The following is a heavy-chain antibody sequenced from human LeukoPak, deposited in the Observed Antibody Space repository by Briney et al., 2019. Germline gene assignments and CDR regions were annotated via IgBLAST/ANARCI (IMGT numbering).Heavy chain of an antibody. CDR1: GYTFTSYG. Sequence: ASVTVSCKASGYTFTSYGISWVRQAPGQGLEWMGWISAYNGNTNYAQKLQGRVTMTTDTSTSTAYMELRSLRSDDTAVYYCARVRAPYYDFWSGYEGYMDVWGKGTTVTVSS. CDR3: ARVRAPYYDFWSGYEGYMDV. V-gene: IGHV1-18*01. J-gene: IGHJ6*03. CDR2: ISAYNGNT. D-gene: IGHD3-3*01.